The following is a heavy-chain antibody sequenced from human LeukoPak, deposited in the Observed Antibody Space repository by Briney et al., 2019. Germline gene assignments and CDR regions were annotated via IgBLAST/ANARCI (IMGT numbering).Heavy chain of an antibody. CDR2: IWYDGSDQ. CDR1: GFTFSSYG. D-gene: IGHD3-16*01. J-gene: IGHJ4*02. CDR3: ATSPNRGNLDY. Sequence: GGSLRLSCAASGFTFSSYGMHWVRQAPGKGLEWVAVIWYDGSDQYYADSVKGRFTISRDNSKNSLHLQMNSLRAEDTAVYYCATSPNRGNLDYWGQGTVVTVSS. V-gene: IGHV3-33*01.